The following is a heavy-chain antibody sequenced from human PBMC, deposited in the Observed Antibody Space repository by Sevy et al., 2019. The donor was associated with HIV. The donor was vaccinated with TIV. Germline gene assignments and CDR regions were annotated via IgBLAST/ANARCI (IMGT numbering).Heavy chain of an antibody. CDR1: GFTFSSYG. V-gene: IGHV3-30*02. J-gene: IGHJ4*02. D-gene: IGHD1-26*01. CDR3: AKNAVGASALYYFDY. CDR2: IRYDGNDK. Sequence: GGSLRLSCVASGFTFSSYGMHWVRQAPGKGLEWVAFIRYDGNDKYYADSVKGRFAISRDNSKDKLYLQVNSLRTEDTAVYYCAKNAVGASALYYFDYWGQGALVTVSS.